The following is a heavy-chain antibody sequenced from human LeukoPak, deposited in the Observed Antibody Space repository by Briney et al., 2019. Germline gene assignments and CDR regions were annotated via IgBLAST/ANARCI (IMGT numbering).Heavy chain of an antibody. D-gene: IGHD1-26*01. CDR2: IKQDGSEK. CDR3: ASEWELLGSYYFDY. CDR1: GFTFSSYW. Sequence: TGGSLRLSCAASGFTFSSYWMSWARQAPGKGLERVANIKQDGSEKYYVDSVKGRFTISRDNAKNSLYLQMNSLRAEDTAVYYCASEWELLGSYYFDYWGQGTLVTVSS. J-gene: IGHJ4*02. V-gene: IGHV3-7*01.